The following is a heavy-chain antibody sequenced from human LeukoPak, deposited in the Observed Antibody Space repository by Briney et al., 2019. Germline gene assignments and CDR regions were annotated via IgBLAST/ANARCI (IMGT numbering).Heavy chain of an antibody. V-gene: IGHV1-69*13. CDR2: IIPIFGTA. D-gene: IGHD3-3*01. CDR1: GGTFSSYA. Sequence: GASVKVSCKASGGTFSSYAISWVRQAPGQGLEWMGGIIPIFGTANYAQKFQGRVTITADESTSTAYMELSSLRSEDTAVYYRARDGAPDFWSGYYQCGYWGQGTLVTVSS. J-gene: IGHJ4*02. CDR3: ARDGAPDFWSGYYQCGY.